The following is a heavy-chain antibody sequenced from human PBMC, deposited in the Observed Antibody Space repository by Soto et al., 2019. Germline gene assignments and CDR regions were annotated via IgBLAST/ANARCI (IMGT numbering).Heavy chain of an antibody. V-gene: IGHV1-2*04. J-gene: IGHJ3*02. Sequence: ASVKVSCKASGYTFTGYYMHWVRQAPGQGLEWMGWINPNSGGTNYAQKFQGWVTMTRDTSVSTAYMELSRLRSDDTAVYYCAGDANSSGWYAFDIWGQGTMVTVSS. CDR2: INPNSGGT. CDR3: AGDANSSGWYAFDI. CDR1: GYTFTGYY. D-gene: IGHD6-19*01.